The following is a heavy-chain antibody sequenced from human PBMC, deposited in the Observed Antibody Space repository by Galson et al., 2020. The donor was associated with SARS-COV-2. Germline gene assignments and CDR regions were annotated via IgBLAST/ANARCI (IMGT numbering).Heavy chain of an antibody. CDR3: ARVFLATIFGVEADY. CDR2: INPNSGGT. D-gene: IGHD3-3*01. V-gene: IGHV1-2*02. Sequence: AAVKVSCKASEYTITGSFMHWVRQTPRQGLEKTAWINPNSGGTNYAQKFQGRVTMTRDTSISTAYMELSRRRSGDTAVYYCARVFLATIFGVEADYWGQGTRVTGSS. CDR1: EYTITGSF. J-gene: IGHJ4*02.